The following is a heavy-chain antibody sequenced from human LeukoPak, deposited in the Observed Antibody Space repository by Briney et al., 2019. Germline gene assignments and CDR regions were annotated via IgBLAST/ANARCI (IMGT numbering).Heavy chain of an antibody. V-gene: IGHV1-46*01. CDR2: INPSGGST. CDR1: GYAFTNYY. J-gene: IGHJ4*02. Sequence: ASVKVSCKTSGYAFTNYYMHWVRQAPGQGLEWMGIINPSGGSTSYAQKFQGRVTMTRDTSTSTVYMELSSLRSEDTAVYYCARVEEVGASDYWGQGTLVTVSS. CDR3: ARVEEVGASDY. D-gene: IGHD1-26*01.